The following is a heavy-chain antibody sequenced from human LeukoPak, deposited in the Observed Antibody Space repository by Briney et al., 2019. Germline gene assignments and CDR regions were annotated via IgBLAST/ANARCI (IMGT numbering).Heavy chain of an antibody. V-gene: IGHV5-51*01. CDR2: ISPGDSVI. J-gene: IGHJ4*02. CDR1: GYPFDSHW. Sequence: GAALKISFKASGYPFDSHWIGWVRPRPGRGLELMGLISPGDSVIRYSPSLQGQVTISVDKSITTAFLQWSSLTASDTAVYYCARRDYSVSCLDSWGQGSQITVSS. D-gene: IGHD4/OR15-4a*01. CDR3: ARRDYSVSCLDS.